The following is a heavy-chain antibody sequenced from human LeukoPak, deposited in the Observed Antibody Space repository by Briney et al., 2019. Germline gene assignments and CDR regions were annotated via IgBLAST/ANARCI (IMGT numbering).Heavy chain of an antibody. CDR2: INIDGSVT. D-gene: IGHD3-16*01. J-gene: IGHJ4*02. Sequence: GGSLRLSCAASGFTFTDYEMNWVRQAPGKGLEWLSFINIDGSVTHYADSVKGRFTISRDDDKNSLYLQMHSLRAEDTAIYYCARDRFRRFDYWGQGTLVTVSS. CDR1: GFTFTDYE. V-gene: IGHV3-48*03. CDR3: ARDRFRRFDY.